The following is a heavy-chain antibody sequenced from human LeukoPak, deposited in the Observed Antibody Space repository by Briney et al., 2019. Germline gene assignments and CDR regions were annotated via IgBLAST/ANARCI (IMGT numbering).Heavy chain of an antibody. V-gene: IGHV5-51*01. CDR1: GYSFSTYW. D-gene: IGHD5-12*01. Sequence: GESLKISCRAPGYSFSTYWIGCVRQMPGKGLEWMGVLYAGDSDTRYSPSFQGLVTLSADKSKSTAYLQWSSLKASDTAMYYCARGGYSGYDFDYWGQGTLVTVSS. CDR3: ARGGYSGYDFDY. J-gene: IGHJ4*02. CDR2: LYAGDSDT.